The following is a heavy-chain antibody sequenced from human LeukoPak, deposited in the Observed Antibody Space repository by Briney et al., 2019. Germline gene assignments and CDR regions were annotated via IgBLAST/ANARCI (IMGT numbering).Heavy chain of an antibody. CDR2: IRYDGSNK. D-gene: IGHD3-3*01. CDR1: GFTFSSYG. V-gene: IGHV3-30*02. Sequence: PGGSLRLSCAASGFTFSSYGMHWVRQAPGKGLEWVAFIRYDGSNKYYADSVKGRFTISRDNSKNTLYLQMNSLRAEDTAVYYCAKDRFDSYYYMDVWGKGTTVTVSS. J-gene: IGHJ6*03. CDR3: AKDRFDSYYYMDV.